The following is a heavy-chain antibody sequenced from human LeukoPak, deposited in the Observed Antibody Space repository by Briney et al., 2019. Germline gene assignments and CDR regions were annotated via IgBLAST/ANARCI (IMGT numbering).Heavy chain of an antibody. CDR1: GVSFSGYY. Sequence: PSETLSLTCAVYGVSFSGYYWSWIRQPPGKGLEWIGEINHSGSTNYNPSLKSRVTISVDTSKNQFSLKLSSVTAADTAVYYCARPRYRIAARVFDYWGQGTLVTVSS. D-gene: IGHD6-6*01. CDR3: ARPRYRIAARVFDY. J-gene: IGHJ4*02. CDR2: INHSGST. V-gene: IGHV4-34*01.